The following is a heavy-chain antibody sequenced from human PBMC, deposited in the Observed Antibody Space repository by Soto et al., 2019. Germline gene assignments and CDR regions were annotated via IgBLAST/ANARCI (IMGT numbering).Heavy chain of an antibody. J-gene: IGHJ6*03. V-gene: IGHV1-69*02. CDR1: GGTFSSYT. CDR3: ATLGYCSSTSCYARGYYYYYYMDV. Sequence: EASVKVSCKASGGTFSSYTISWVRQAPGQGLEWMGRIIPILGIANYAQKFQGRVTITADKSTSTAYMELSSLRSEDTAVYYCATLGYCSSTSCYARGYYYYYYMDVWGKGTTVTVSS. D-gene: IGHD2-2*01. CDR2: IIPILGIA.